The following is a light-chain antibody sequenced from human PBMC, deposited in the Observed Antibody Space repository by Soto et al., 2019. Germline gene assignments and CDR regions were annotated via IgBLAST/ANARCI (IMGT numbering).Light chain of an antibody. J-gene: IGKJ2*01. V-gene: IGKV3-15*01. Sequence: EIVMTQSPASLSVSPGETATLSCRASQSISNSLAWSQQKPGQAPSLLIYGASTSATGIPARFSGSGSGTEFTLTISSLQSEDSALYYCQQYNNWPPRTFGQGTKLEIK. CDR1: QSISNS. CDR3: QQYNNWPPRT. CDR2: GAS.